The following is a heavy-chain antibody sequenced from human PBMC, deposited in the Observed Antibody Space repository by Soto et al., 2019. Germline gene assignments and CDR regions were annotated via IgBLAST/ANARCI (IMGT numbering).Heavy chain of an antibody. CDR1: GLSITDSEMG. D-gene: IGHD6-19*01. CDR2: IDSSGEK. CDR3: ARRHLAVAVSPWFDP. Sequence: QVTLKESGPVLVKPTETLTLRCTVSGLSITDSEMGVSWIRQPPGQPLEWLAHIDSSGEKSYRTFLKSRLAISKGTSKSQIVLTMTNMDLSDTATYYCARRHLAVAVSPWFDPWGQGIPVTVSS. J-gene: IGHJ5*02. V-gene: IGHV2-26*01.